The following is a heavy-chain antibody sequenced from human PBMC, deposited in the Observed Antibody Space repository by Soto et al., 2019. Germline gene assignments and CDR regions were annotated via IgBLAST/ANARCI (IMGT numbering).Heavy chain of an antibody. CDR1: EFTFGSFW. CDR2: IKQDGSEK. V-gene: IGHV3-7*01. CDR3: AASNGGSGTFDY. D-gene: IGHD7-27*01. Sequence: EVQLVESGGGLVQPGGSLRLSCAASEFTFGSFWMTWVRQAPGKGLELVANIKQDGSEKYYVDSVKGRFTISSDNARNSVYLQVNSLRDEDTVLYYCAASNGGSGTFDYWGQGTLVTVSS. J-gene: IGHJ4*02.